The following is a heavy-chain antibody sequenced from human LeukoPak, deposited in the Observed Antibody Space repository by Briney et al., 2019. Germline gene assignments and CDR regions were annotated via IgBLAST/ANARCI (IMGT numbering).Heavy chain of an antibody. CDR2: IYYSGST. D-gene: IGHD6-13*01. J-gene: IGHJ3*02. CDR3: ARDEPIAAAGSLAFDI. Sequence: SETLSLTCTVSGGSISSSSYYWGWIRQPPGEGLEWIGTIYYSGSTYYNLSLKSRVTISVDTSKNQFSLKLSSVTAADTAVYYCARDEPIAAAGSLAFDIWGQGTMVTVSS. V-gene: IGHV4-39*07. CDR1: GGSISSSSYY.